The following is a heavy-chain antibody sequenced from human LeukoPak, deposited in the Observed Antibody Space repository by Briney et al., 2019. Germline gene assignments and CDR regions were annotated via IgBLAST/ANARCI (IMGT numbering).Heavy chain of an antibody. D-gene: IGHD7-27*01. J-gene: IGHJ4*01. Sequence: EGSLTLSCPASGFSLSNEYISWLRQAAARGLEWVSVIYSSGNTYYADSLKSRFTISRDNSKSTVSVQKNSARAEDTAVDYFARGWGGIDYWGQGTLVTVSS. CDR1: GFSLSNEY. CDR2: IYSSGNT. CDR3: ARGWGGIDY. V-gene: IGHV3-53*01.